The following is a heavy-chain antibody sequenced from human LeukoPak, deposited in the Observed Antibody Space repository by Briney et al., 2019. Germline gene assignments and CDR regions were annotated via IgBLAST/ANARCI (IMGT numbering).Heavy chain of an antibody. CDR2: ISYDETNK. CDR3: ARAGVRFLEWLFDIYFDY. D-gene: IGHD3-3*01. J-gene: IGHJ4*02. CDR1: GFTFSSYA. V-gene: IGHV3-30*01. Sequence: GGSLRLSCAASGFTFSSYAMHWVRQAPGKGLEWVAVISYDETNKYYADSVKGRFTISRDNSKNTLYLQMNSLRAEDTAVYYCARAGVRFLEWLFDIYFDYWGQGTLVTVSS.